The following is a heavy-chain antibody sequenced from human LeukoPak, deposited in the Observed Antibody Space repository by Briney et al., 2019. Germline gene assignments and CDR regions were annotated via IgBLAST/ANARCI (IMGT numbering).Heavy chain of an antibody. CDR2: IYYSGST. J-gene: IGHJ4*02. CDR3: ASSVVAAAGTTFDY. D-gene: IGHD6-13*01. V-gene: IGHV4-59*08. CDR1: GGSISSYY. Sequence: PPETLSLTCTVSGGSISSYYWSWIRQPPGKGLEWIGYIYYSGSTNYNPSLKSRVTISVDTSKNQFSLKLSSVTAADTAVYYCASSVVAAAGTTFDYWGQGTLVTVSS.